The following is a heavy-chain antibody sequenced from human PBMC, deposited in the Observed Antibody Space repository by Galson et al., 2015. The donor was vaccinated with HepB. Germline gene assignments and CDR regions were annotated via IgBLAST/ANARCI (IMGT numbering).Heavy chain of an antibody. V-gene: IGHV3-23*01. D-gene: IGHD3-10*01. CDR2: LSGTGIST. CDR3: AKDAYGSGERFDS. CDR1: GFTFSDYA. J-gene: IGHJ4*02. Sequence: SLRLSCAVSGFTFSDYAMSWVRQAPGKGLEWVSTLSGTGISTYYGDSVTGRFTISRDNSNNTVYLQMNSLRAEDTALYYCAKDAYGSGERFDSWGQGTLVTVSS.